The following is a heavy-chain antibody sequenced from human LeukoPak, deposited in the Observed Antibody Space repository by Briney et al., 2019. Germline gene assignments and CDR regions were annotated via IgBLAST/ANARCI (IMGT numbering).Heavy chain of an antibody. CDR3: AAERYTDDCRWFDP. Sequence: ASVKVSCKTSGFPFSSSTVQWVRQARGQRLEWLGWIGLGSGDTKYAQRVRDRLTFSRDMSTSTVYMELSSLRSDDTAVYYCAAERYTDDCRWFDPWGQGTLVTVSS. V-gene: IGHV1-58*01. D-gene: IGHD1-1*01. J-gene: IGHJ5*02. CDR2: IGLGSGDT. CDR1: GFPFSSST.